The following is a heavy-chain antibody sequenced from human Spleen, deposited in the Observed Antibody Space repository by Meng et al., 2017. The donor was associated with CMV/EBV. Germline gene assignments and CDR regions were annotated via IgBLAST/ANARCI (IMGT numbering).Heavy chain of an antibody. J-gene: IGHJ4*02. CDR3: ARDTGYGVDF. CDR2: IYYSGST. D-gene: IGHD6-13*01. CDR1: GGSIGGGGYY. Sequence: TCCFSGGSIGGGGYYWGWIRLLPGKGLEWIGYIYYSGSTYYNPSLKSRLTMSVDTSKNQFSLKLSSVTAADTAVYYCARDTGYGVDFWGQGTLVTVSS. V-gene: IGHV4-31*03.